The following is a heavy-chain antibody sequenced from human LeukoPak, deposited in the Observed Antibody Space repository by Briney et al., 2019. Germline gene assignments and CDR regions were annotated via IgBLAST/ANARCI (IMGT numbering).Heavy chain of an antibody. CDR1: GGSISSSSYY. Sequence: SETLSLTCTVSGGSISSSSYYWGWIRQPPGKGLEWIGSIYYSGSTYYNPSLKSRVTISVDTSKNQFSLKLSSVTAADTAVYYCARSIRAMGVYYYYYYMDVWGKGTTVTVSS. CDR2: IYYSGST. CDR3: ARSIRAMGVYYYYYYMDV. V-gene: IGHV4-39*07. D-gene: IGHD3-16*01. J-gene: IGHJ6*03.